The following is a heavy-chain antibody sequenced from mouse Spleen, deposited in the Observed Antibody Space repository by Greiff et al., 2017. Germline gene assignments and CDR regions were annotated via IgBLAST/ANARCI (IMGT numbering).Heavy chain of an antibody. Sequence: EVQLQESGPGLVKPSQSLSLTCSVTGYSITSGYYWNWIRQFPGNKLEWMGYISYDGSNNYNPSLKNRISITRDTSKNQFFLKLNSVTTEDTATYYCAREGTGDAMDYWGQGTSVTVSS. D-gene: IGHD3-3*01. CDR1: GYSITSGYY. CDR2: ISYDGSN. J-gene: IGHJ4*01. V-gene: IGHV3-6*01. CDR3: AREGTGDAMDY.